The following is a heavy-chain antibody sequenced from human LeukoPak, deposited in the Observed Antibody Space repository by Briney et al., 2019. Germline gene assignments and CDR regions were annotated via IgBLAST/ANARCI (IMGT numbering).Heavy chain of an antibody. Sequence: ASVKVSCKVSGYTLTELSMHWVRQAPGKGLEWMGGFDPEDGETNYAQKFQGRVTITADESTSTAYMELSSLRSEDTAVYYCARPDHYCSSTSCHNYYYYYGMDVWGQGTTVTVSS. CDR2: FDPEDGET. V-gene: IGHV1-24*01. D-gene: IGHD2-2*01. CDR1: GYTLTELS. CDR3: ARPDHYCSSTSCHNYYYYYGMDV. J-gene: IGHJ6*02.